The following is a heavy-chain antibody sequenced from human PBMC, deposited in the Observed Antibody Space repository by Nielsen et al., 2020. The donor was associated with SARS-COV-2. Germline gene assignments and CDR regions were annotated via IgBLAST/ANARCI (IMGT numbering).Heavy chain of an antibody. J-gene: IGHJ4*02. CDR1: GFTFSSYE. Sequence: GESLKISCAASGFTFSSYEMNWVRQAPGKGLEWVSYISSSGSTKYYADSVKGRFTISRDNSKNTLYLQMNSLRAEDTAVYYCARDPSVYSSSWKIIPYYFDYWGQGTLVTVSS. CDR3: ARDPSVYSSSWKIIPYYFDY. V-gene: IGHV3-48*03. CDR2: ISSSGSTK. D-gene: IGHD6-13*01.